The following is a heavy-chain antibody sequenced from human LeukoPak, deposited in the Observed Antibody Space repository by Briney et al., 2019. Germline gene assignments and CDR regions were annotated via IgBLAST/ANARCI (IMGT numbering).Heavy chain of an antibody. D-gene: IGHD2-8*01. V-gene: IGHV3-23*01. Sequence: GGSLRLTCAAAGFTFSSYGTNWVRQAPGKGLEWVTAISGSGGSTFYADSVKGRFTISRDNSKNTLYLQMNNLRAEDTAVYYCAKDPPPLVMDSFDYWGQGILVTVSS. CDR1: GFTFSSYG. CDR2: ISGSGGST. CDR3: AKDPPPLVMDSFDY. J-gene: IGHJ4*02.